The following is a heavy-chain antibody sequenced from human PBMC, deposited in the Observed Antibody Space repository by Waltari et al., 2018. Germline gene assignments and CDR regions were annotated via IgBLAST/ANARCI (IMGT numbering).Heavy chain of an antibody. CDR3: AKDLGIALANLAY. D-gene: IGHD3-16*01. CDR1: GFRSSRYG. V-gene: IGHV3-30*18. CDR2: TSYDGSQE. J-gene: IGHJ4*02. Sequence: QVQLVESGGGVVQPGRSLRISCAASGFRSSRYGMHWVRQAPGKGLEGLAGTSYDGSQESYGDSVRGRFTISRDNSKDTLYLQLNRLGAEDTAVYYCAKDLGIALANLAYWGQGTLVTVSS.